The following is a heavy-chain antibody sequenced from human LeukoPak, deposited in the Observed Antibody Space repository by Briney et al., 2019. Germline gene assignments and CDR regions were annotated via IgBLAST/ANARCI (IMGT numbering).Heavy chain of an antibody. J-gene: IGHJ6*02. CDR1: GYTFTGYY. CDR3: ARDMGYTYGYRLYHYGMDL. CDR2: INPNSGGP. V-gene: IGHV1-2*02. D-gene: IGHD5-18*01. Sequence: ASVKVSCKASGYTFTGYYMHWVRQAPGQGLEWMGWINPNSGGPIYAQKFHGRVTMTTDTSITTAYMELTGLKSDDTAVYYCARDMGYTYGYRLYHYGMDLWGQGTTVTVSS.